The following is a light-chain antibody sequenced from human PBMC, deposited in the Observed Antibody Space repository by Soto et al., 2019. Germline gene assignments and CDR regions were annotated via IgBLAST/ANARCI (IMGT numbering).Light chain of an antibody. CDR1: QSVGTS. CDR2: DAS. J-gene: IGKJ4*01. CDR3: QLRSSR. Sequence: EIVLTQSPATLSLSPGDRASLSCRASQSVGTSLTWYQQKPGQTPRLLIYDASTRATGIPARFSGSGSGTDFTLTISSLEPEDFAVYYCQLRSSRFGGGTKVEIK. V-gene: IGKV3-11*01.